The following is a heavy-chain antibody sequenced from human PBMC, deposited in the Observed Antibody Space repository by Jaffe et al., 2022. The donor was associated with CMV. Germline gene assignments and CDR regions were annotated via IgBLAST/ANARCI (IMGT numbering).Heavy chain of an antibody. CDR3: ARDSTPTSPAKVNCSGGSCYSIDYYYYMDV. J-gene: IGHJ6*03. CDR2: INAGNGNT. D-gene: IGHD2-15*01. CDR1: GYTFTSYA. Sequence: QVQLVQSGAEVKKPGASVKVSCKASGYTFTSYAMHWVRQAPGQRLEWMGWINAGNGNTKYSQKFQGRVTITRDTSASTAYMELSSLRSEDTAVYYCARDSTPTSPAKVNCSGGSCYSIDYYYYMDVWGKGTTVTVSS. V-gene: IGHV1-3*01.